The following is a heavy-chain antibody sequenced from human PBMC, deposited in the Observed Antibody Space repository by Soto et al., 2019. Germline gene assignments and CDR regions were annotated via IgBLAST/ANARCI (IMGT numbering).Heavy chain of an antibody. J-gene: IGHJ3*02. CDR3: ARDGGSPYALDI. CDR2: IIPILGIA. Sequence: QVQLVQSGAEVKKPGSSVKVSCKASGGNFSSSTISWERQAHGQGLEWMGRIIPILGIANYAQKFQGRVTSTAAKSTSTAYMVLSSVRSEDPARYDCARDGGSPYALDIWGQGTMVTVSA. V-gene: IGHV1-69*08. D-gene: IGHD2-15*01. CDR1: GGNFSSST.